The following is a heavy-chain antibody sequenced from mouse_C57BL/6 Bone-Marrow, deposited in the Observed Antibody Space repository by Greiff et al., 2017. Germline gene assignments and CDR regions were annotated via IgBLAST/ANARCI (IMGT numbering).Heavy chain of an antibody. J-gene: IGHJ4*01. CDR3: ARHHYYYYGSSYARDY. Sequence: EVHLVESGGGLVQPGGSLKLSCAASGFTFSDYYMYWVRQTPEKRLEWVAYISNGGGSTYYPDTVKGRFTISRDNAKNTLYLQMSRLKSEDTAMYYCARHHYYYYGSSYARDYWGQGTSVTVSS. D-gene: IGHD1-1*01. CDR2: ISNGGGST. V-gene: IGHV5-12*01. CDR1: GFTFSDYY.